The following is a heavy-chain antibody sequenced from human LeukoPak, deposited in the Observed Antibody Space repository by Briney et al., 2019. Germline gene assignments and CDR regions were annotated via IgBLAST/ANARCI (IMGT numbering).Heavy chain of an antibody. CDR2: IYYSGST. CDR3: AREEGISDAFDI. J-gene: IGHJ3*02. CDR1: GGSISSGGYY. Sequence: SETLSLTCTVSGGSISSGGYYWSWIRQHPGKGLEWIGYIYYSGSTYYNPSLKSRVTISVDTSKNQFSLKLSSVTAADTAVYYCAREEGISDAFDIWGQGTMVTVSS. V-gene: IGHV4-31*03.